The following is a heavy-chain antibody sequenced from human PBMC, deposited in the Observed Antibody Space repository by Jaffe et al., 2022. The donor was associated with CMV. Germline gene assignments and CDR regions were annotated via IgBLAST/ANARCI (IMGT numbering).Heavy chain of an antibody. Sequence: EVQLIESGGDLVQPGGSLRLSCAAAGLSFANSIMAWVRQAPGKELEWVSTISVIDGSTHYANSVRGRFTISSDNSQNTLYLQMKSLRDEDTAIYFCAREGHSSGRCGAFDIWGQGTLVTVST. CDR1: GLSFANSI. J-gene: IGHJ3*02. V-gene: IGHV3-23*01. CDR2: ISVIDGST. D-gene: IGHD6-19*01. CDR3: AREGHSSGRCGAFDI.